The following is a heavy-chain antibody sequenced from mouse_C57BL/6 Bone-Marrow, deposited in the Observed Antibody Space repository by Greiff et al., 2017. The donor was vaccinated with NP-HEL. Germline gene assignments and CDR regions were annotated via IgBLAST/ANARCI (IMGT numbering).Heavy chain of an antibody. V-gene: IGHV1-19*01. CDR3: ARDGYGSSFPTEHFDV. CDR1: GYTFTDYY. J-gene: IGHJ1*03. CDR2: INPYNGGT. D-gene: IGHD1-1*01. Sequence: EVQLQQSGPVLVKPGASVKMSCKASGYTFTDYYMNWVKQSPGKSLEWIGVINPYNGGTSYNQKFKGKATLTVDKSSSTAYMELNSLTSEDSAVYYCARDGYGSSFPTEHFDVWGTGTTVTVSS.